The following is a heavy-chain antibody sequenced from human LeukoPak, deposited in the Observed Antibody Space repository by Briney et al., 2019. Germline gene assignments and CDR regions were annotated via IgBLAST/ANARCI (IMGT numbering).Heavy chain of an antibody. V-gene: IGHV1-2*02. D-gene: IGHD1-26*01. CDR1: GYTFTDYF. J-gene: IGHJ4*02. CDR2: IDPRNGGT. Sequence: GASVKVSCKPSGYTFTDYFTHWVRQAPGQGLEWMGWIDPRNGGTRYAQNFQGRVTMTRDTSISTACMELASLTSDDTAMYYCAKIGVSGSYWDFDSWGQGTLVTVSS. CDR3: AKIGVSGSYWDFDS.